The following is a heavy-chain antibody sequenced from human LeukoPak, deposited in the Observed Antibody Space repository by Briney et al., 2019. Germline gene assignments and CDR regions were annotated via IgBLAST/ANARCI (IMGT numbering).Heavy chain of an antibody. CDR2: ISFDGTTK. V-gene: IGHV3-30*18. J-gene: IGHJ3*02. CDR1: GFTVSTSV. Sequence: LGGSLRLSCAASGFTVSTSVMHWVRQAPGKGLDWAAIISFDGTTKYYADSVKGRFTISRDNSKNTLFLQMDSLRVEDTAVYYCVKGKDLYGALDIWGQGTMVTVSS. D-gene: IGHD3-16*01. CDR3: VKGKDLYGALDI.